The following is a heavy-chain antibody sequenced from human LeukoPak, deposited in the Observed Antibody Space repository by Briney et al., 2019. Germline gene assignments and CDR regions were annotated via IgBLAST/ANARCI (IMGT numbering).Heavy chain of an antibody. CDR3: AEHGITMIGGV. V-gene: IGHV3-48*03. CDR1: GFTFSSYE. Sequence: GGSLRLSCAASGFTFSSYEMNWVRQAPGKGLEWVSYISSSGSTIYYADSVKGRFTIFRDNAKNSLYLQMNSLRAEDTAVYYCAEHGITMIGGVWGKGTTVTISS. J-gene: IGHJ6*04. CDR2: ISSSGSTI. D-gene: IGHD3-10*02.